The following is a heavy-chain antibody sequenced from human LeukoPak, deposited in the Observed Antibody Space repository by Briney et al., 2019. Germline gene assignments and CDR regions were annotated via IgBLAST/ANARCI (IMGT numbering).Heavy chain of an antibody. V-gene: IGHV3-7*01. Sequence: PGGSLGLSCAASGFRFGDYWMTWARHIPGKGLEWVANIKQDGAEKHYAESVEGRFIISRDNAKNSLYLEMDSLKVEDTAVYYCARVGAWDLQRVFEYWGQGTLVTVSS. CDR1: GFRFGDYW. D-gene: IGHD1-26*01. CDR3: ARVGAWDLQRVFEY. CDR2: IKQDGAEK. J-gene: IGHJ4*02.